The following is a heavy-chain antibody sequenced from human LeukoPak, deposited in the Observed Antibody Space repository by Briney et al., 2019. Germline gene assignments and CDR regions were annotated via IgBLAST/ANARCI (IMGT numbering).Heavy chain of an antibody. J-gene: IGHJ4*02. V-gene: IGHV3-30*18. Sequence: GGSLRLSCAASGFTFSSYGMHWVRQAPGKGLEWVAVISYDGSTKYYADSVKGRFTISRDNSKNTLYLRMNSLRAEDTAVYYCAKWLFSGRYFDYWGQGTLVTVSS. CDR1: GFTFSSYG. D-gene: IGHD3-9*01. CDR2: ISYDGSTK. CDR3: AKWLFSGRYFDY.